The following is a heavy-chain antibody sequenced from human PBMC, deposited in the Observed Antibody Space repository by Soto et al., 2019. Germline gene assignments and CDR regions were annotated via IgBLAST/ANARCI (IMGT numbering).Heavy chain of an antibody. Sequence: PGGSLRVSCAASGFTFSSYSMNWVRQAPGKGLEWVSSISSSSYIYYADSVKGRFTISRDNAKNSLYLQMNSLRAEDTAVYYCERVHKAYPFDPWGQGTLVTVSS. CDR1: GFTFSSYS. CDR2: ISSSSYI. J-gene: IGHJ5*02. D-gene: IGHD3-16*01. V-gene: IGHV3-21*01. CDR3: ERVHKAYPFDP.